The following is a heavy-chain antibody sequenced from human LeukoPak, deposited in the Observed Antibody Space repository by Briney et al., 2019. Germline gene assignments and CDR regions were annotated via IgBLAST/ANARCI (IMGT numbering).Heavy chain of an antibody. D-gene: IGHD2-8*01. CDR1: GGSISSGSYY. Sequence: SQTLSLTCTVSGGSISSGSYYWSWIRQPPGKGLEWIGYIYHSGSTYYNPSLKSRVTISVDRSKNQFSLKLSSVTAADTAVYYCARADDCTNGVCDAFDIWGQGTMVTVSS. J-gene: IGHJ3*02. CDR3: ARADDCTNGVCDAFDI. CDR2: IYHSGST. V-gene: IGHV4-30-2*01.